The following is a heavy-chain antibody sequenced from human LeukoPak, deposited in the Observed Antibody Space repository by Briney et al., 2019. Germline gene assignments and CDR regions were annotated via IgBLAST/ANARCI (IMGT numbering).Heavy chain of an antibody. CDR1: GGSFSGYH. J-gene: IGHJ4*02. Sequence: PSETLSLTCAVHGGSFSGYHWNWIRQSPEKGLEWIGEINDRGRTNYNPSLKSRVSLSVDTSRKEFSLKLSAVTAADTAGYYCARDPTTVTTLPYYFDFWGQGALVTVSS. V-gene: IGHV4-34*01. D-gene: IGHD4-17*01. CDR3: ARDPTTVTTLPYYFDF. CDR2: INDRGRT.